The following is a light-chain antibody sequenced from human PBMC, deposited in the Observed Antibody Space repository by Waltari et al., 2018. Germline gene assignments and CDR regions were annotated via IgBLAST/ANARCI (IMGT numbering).Light chain of an antibody. Sequence: QSALTQPPSASGSPGQSVTLSCTGTSSDVGGYNYASCSQQHPGKAPKLMISEVTKRPSGVPDRFSGSKSGNTASLTVSGLQAEDEADYYCSSYAGSNNLVFGGGTKLTVL. CDR1: SSDVGGYNY. CDR2: EVT. J-gene: IGLJ2*01. CDR3: SSYAGSNNLV. V-gene: IGLV2-8*01.